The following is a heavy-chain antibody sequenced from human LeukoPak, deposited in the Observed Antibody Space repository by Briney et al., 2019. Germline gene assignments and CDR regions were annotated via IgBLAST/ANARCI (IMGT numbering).Heavy chain of an antibody. CDR1: GFTFISYW. D-gene: IGHD3-22*01. Sequence: GGSLRLSCAASGFTFISYWMHWVCQAPGKGLVWVSRINSDGSTTSYAASVKGRFTISRDTAKNTLYLQMNSLRAEDTAVYYCARGHHYYDSSAYYYWGQGTLVTVSS. J-gene: IGHJ4*02. CDR3: ARGHHYYDSSAYYY. CDR2: INSDGSTT. V-gene: IGHV3-74*01.